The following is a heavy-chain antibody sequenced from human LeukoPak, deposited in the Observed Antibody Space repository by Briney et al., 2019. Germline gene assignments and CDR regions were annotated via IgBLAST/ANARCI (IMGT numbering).Heavy chain of an antibody. CDR1: GVTFSGSG. CDR2: IKQDGSEK. Sequence: GGSLRLSCAASGVTFSGSGVHRVRQASGKGLEWVANIKQDGSEKYYVDSVKGRFTISRDNAKNSLYLQMNSLRAEDTAVYYCARGLAGGHWGQGTLVTVSS. D-gene: IGHD6-13*01. V-gene: IGHV3-7*03. J-gene: IGHJ4*02. CDR3: ARGLAGGH.